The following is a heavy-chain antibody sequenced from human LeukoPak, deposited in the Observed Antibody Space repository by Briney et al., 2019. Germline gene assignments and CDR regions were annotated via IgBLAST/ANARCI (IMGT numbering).Heavy chain of an antibody. V-gene: IGHV3-30-3*02. CDR1: GFTFSSYA. Sequence: GGSLRLSCAASGFTFSSYAMHWVRQAPGKGLEWVAVISYDGSNKYYADSVKGRFTISRDNSKNTLYLQMDSLRADDTAVYYCAKSSRYGTGWYGKIDYWGQGTLVTVSS. CDR2: ISYDGSNK. D-gene: IGHD6-19*01. J-gene: IGHJ4*02. CDR3: AKSSRYGTGWYGKIDY.